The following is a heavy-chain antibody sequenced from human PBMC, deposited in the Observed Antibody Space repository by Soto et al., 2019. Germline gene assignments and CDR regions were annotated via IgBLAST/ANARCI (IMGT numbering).Heavy chain of an antibody. CDR3: TTDSGMSPYSFDY. J-gene: IGHJ4*02. CDR2: IMSKTDGGTT. Sequence: PGGSLRLSCATSGFTFSKAWVGWVRQVPGKGLEWVGRIMSKTDGGTTDYAAPVKGRFTISRDDSKSTLYLQMNSLKTEDTAFYYCTTDSGMSPYSFDYWGQGTLVTVSS. V-gene: IGHV3-15*01. D-gene: IGHD1-26*01. CDR1: GFTFSKAW.